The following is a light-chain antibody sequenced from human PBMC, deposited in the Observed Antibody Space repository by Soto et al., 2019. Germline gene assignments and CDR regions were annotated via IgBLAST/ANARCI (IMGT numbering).Light chain of an antibody. CDR3: QQFDDLPLT. V-gene: IGKV1-33*01. Sequence: DIQMTQSPSSLSASVGDRVTITCQASQDISNYLNWYQQKPGKAPKILIYDVSVLEAGVPSRFSGGGSGKHFTLPISSLQAEDAATYYCQQFDDLPLTFAGGTKVQIK. J-gene: IGKJ4*01. CDR1: QDISNY. CDR2: DVS.